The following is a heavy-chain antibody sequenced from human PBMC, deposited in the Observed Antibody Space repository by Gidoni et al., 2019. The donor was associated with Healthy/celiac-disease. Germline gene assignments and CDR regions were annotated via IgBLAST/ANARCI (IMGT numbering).Heavy chain of an antibody. D-gene: IGHD3-22*01. Sequence: QLQLQESGPGLFKPSETLSLTCTVSGYSISSGYYWGWIRQHPGKGLEWIGSIYHSGSTYYNPSLKSRVTISVDTSKNQFSLKLSYVTAADTAVYYCAGTYDGTFDIWGQGTMVTVSS. CDR3: AGTYDGTFDI. V-gene: IGHV4-38-2*02. CDR1: GYSISSGYY. CDR2: IYHSGST. J-gene: IGHJ3*02.